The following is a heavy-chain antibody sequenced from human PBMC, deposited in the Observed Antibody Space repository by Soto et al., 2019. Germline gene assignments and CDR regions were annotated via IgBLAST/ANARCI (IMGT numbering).Heavy chain of an antibody. D-gene: IGHD2-21*02. CDR3: IQSRCGGDCLQSYASHYYYGMDV. CDR1: GFSLSTSGVG. CDR2: IYWDDDK. J-gene: IGHJ6*02. V-gene: IGHV2-5*02. Sequence: GSGPTLVNPTQTLTLTCTFSGFSLSTSGVGVGWIRQPPGKALEWLALIYWDDDKRYSPSLRSRLTISKDTSKNQVVLTMTNMDPVDTATYYCIQSRCGGDCLQSYASHYYYGMDVWGQGTTVTLSS.